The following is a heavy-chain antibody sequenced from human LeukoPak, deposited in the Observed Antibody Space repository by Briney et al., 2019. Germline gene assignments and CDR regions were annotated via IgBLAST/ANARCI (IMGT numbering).Heavy chain of an antibody. J-gene: IGHJ4*02. D-gene: IGHD1-1*01. CDR3: ARDRNWNDAHDH. V-gene: IGHV4-4*07. CDR2: VYSSGST. CDR1: GGSISSYY. Sequence: PSETLSLTCTVSGGSISSYYWSWIRQPAGKGLEWIGRVYSSGSTNYNPSLKSRVTMSVDTSKNQFSLKLSSVTAADTAVYYCARDRNWNDAHDHWGQGTLVTVSS.